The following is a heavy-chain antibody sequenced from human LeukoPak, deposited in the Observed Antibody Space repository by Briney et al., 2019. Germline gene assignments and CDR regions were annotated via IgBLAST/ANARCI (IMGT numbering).Heavy chain of an antibody. J-gene: IGHJ4*02. Sequence: HPGGSLRLSCAASGFTFSSYAMHWVRQAPGKGLEWVAVISYDGSNKYYADSVKGRFTISRGNSKNTLYLQMNSLRAEDTAVYYCARGDALYYYDSSGPPDYWGQGTLVTVSS. CDR2: ISYDGSNK. CDR3: ARGDALYYYDSSGPPDY. V-gene: IGHV3-30-3*01. D-gene: IGHD3-22*01. CDR1: GFTFSSYA.